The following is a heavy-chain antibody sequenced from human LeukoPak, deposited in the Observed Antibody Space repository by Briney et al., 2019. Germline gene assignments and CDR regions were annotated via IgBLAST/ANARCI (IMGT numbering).Heavy chain of an antibody. CDR2: IYSGGST. CDR1: GFTLSSNY. V-gene: IGHV3-66*01. CDR3: ARGAYSSGWACFDH. D-gene: IGHD6-19*01. Sequence: GGSLRLSCAASGFTLSSNYMSWVRQAPGKGLEWVSVIYSGGSTYYSDSVKGRFTIFRDNSKNTLYLHMDSLRAEGTAVYYCARGAYSSGWACFDHWGQGAPGTVSS. J-gene: IGHJ4*02.